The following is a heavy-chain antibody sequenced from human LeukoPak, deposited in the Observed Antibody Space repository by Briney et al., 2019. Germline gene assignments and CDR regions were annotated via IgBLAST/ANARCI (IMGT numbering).Heavy chain of an antibody. J-gene: IGHJ6*03. CDR2: ISSSSSYI. Sequence: GGSLRLSCAASGFTFSSYSMNWVRQAPGKGLEWVSSISSSSSYIYYADSVKGRFTISRDNAKNSLYLQMNSLRAEDTAVYYCARDPRPRLYSGYEPDYYYMDVWGKGTTVTVSS. D-gene: IGHD5-12*01. V-gene: IGHV3-21*01. CDR3: ARDPRPRLYSGYEPDYYYMDV. CDR1: GFTFSSYS.